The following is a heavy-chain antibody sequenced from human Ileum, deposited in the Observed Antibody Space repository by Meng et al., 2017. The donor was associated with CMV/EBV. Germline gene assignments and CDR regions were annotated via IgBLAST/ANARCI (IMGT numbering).Heavy chain of an antibody. CDR3: ARRRWVRGVIREALDY. CDR1: GCGFRACT. V-gene: IGHV3-21*01. Sequence: SGCGFRACTRRGGGGGPGRGLGWVSACSGSSSYIYVAGSVKGRITSSTDNTQTSLYLQMNSLRAEDTAVYYCARRRWVRGVIREALDYWGQGTLVTVSS. D-gene: IGHD3-10*01. CDR2: CSGSSSYI. J-gene: IGHJ4*02.